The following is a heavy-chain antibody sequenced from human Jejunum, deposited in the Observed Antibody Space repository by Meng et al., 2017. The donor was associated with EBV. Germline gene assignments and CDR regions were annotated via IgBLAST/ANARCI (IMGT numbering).Heavy chain of an antibody. CDR1: GDSVSGYNY. D-gene: IGHD5-12*01. J-gene: IGHJ5*02. Sequence: QVQLQESGPGLLKPSDTLSLTCSVSGDSVSGYNYWTWIRQPPGKGLEWIGNMYYTGKAIYKPSLQSRVTISVDTSKNQFSLRVTSVTAADTAIYYCARGRGYDYGDSWGQGTLVTVSS. CDR3: ARGRGYDYGDS. CDR2: MYYTGKA. V-gene: IGHV4-61*01.